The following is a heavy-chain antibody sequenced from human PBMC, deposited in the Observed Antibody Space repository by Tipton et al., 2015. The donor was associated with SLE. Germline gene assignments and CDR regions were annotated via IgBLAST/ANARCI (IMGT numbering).Heavy chain of an antibody. CDR2: ISYSETT. CDR1: GGSIRSHY. D-gene: IGHD2-15*01. CDR3: AGAWQGYCSGGTCYVLDY. V-gene: IGHV4-59*11. Sequence: TLSLTCTVSGGSIRSHYWSWLRQPPGKGLEWIGYISYSETTNYNPSLKSRVTISVDTSKNQFSLKLRSVTAADTAVYYCAGAWQGYCSGGTCYVLDYWGQGTLVTVSS. J-gene: IGHJ4*02.